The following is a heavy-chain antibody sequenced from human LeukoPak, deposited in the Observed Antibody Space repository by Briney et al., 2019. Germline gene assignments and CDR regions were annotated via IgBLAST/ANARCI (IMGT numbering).Heavy chain of an antibody. CDR2: ISSSSSYI. CDR1: GFTFSSYS. J-gene: IGHJ3*02. CDR3: ARDQTGSDAFDI. D-gene: IGHD3-9*01. V-gene: IGHV3-21*01. Sequence: SGGSLRLSCAASGFTFSSYSMNWVRQAPGKGLEWASSISSSSSYIYYADSVKGRFTISRDNAKNSLYLQMNSLRAEDTAVYYCARDQTGSDAFDIWGQGTMVTVSS.